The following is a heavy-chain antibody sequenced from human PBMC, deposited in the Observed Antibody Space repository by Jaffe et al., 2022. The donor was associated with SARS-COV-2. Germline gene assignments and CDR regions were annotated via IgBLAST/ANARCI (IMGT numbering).Heavy chain of an antibody. CDR1: GGSFSGYY. Sequence: QVQLQQWGAGLLKPSETLSLTCAVYGGSFSGYYWSWIRQPPGKGLEWIGEINHSGSTNYNPSLKSRVTISVDTSKNQFSLKLSSVTAADTAVYYCARGRLPPYYYDSRNKGHWFDPWGQGTLVTVSS. D-gene: IGHD3-22*01. CDR2: INHSGST. J-gene: IGHJ5*02. V-gene: IGHV4-34*01. CDR3: ARGRLPPYYYDSRNKGHWFDP.